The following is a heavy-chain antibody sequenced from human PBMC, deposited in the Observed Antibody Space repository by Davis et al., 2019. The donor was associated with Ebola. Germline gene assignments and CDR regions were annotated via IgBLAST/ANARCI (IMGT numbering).Heavy chain of an antibody. CDR2: ISAYNGNT. V-gene: IGHV1-18*04. CDR1: GYTFTSYG. J-gene: IGHJ5*02. Sequence: ASVKVSCKASGYTFTSYGISWVRQAPGQGLEWMGWISAYNGNTNYAQKLQGRVTMTTDTSTSTAYMELRSLRSDDTAVYYCARDLVRGVIYGWGFDPWGQGTLVTVSS. CDR3: ARDLVRGVIYGWGFDP. D-gene: IGHD3-10*01.